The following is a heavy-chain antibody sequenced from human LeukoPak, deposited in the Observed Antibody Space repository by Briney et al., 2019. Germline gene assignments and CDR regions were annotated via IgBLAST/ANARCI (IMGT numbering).Heavy chain of an antibody. Sequence: ASVKVSCKASGYTFTSYGISWVRQAPGQGLEWMGWISAYNGNTNYAQKLQGRVTMTTDTSTSTAYMELRSLRSDDTAVYYCTREVPDSAWAAYHYYYMDVWGKGTTVTISS. CDR2: ISAYNGNT. CDR3: TREVPDSAWAAYHYYYMDV. V-gene: IGHV1-18*01. CDR1: GYTFTSYG. D-gene: IGHD1-26*01. J-gene: IGHJ6*03.